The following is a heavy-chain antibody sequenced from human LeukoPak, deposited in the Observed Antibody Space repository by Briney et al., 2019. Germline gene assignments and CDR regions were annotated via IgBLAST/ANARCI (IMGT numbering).Heavy chain of an antibody. CDR2: IGGSGKNK. CDR1: GFTFSSHA. J-gene: IGHJ4*02. V-gene: IGHV3-23*01. D-gene: IGHD3-10*01. Sequence: PGGSLRLSCAASGFTFSSHAMSWVRQAPGKGVEWVSSIGGSGKNKFYADAVKGRFTISRDNSKDTLYLQMNSLRAEDTAVYYCAKDLETINPTMDWGQGTLVTVSS. CDR3: AKDLETINPTMD.